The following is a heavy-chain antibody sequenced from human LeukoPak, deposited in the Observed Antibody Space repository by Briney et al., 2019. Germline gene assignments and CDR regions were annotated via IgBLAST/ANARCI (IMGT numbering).Heavy chain of an antibody. V-gene: IGHV3-21*01. CDR3: SRFGRQLVLHDAFDI. J-gene: IGHJ3*02. CDR2: ISSSSSYI. CDR1: GFTFSSYS. Sequence: GGSLRLSCAASGFTFSSYSMNWVRQAPGKGLEWVSSISSSSSYIYYADSVKGRFTISRDNAKNSLYLQMNSLRAEDTAVYYCSRFGRQLVLHDAFDIWGQGTMVTVCS. D-gene: IGHD6-13*01.